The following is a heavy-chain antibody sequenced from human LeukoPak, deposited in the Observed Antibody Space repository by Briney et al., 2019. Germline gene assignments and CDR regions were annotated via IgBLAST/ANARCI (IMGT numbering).Heavy chain of an antibody. CDR1: GFTFSSYA. Sequence: GRSLRLSCAASGFTFSSYAMHWVRQAPGKGLEWVAVISYDGSNKYYADSVKGRFTISRDNSKNTLYLQMNSLRAEDTAVYYCATNPLYYDILTGTISDYWGQGTLVTVSS. V-gene: IGHV3-30*04. CDR2: ISYDGSNK. D-gene: IGHD3-9*01. J-gene: IGHJ4*02. CDR3: ATNPLYYDILTGTISDY.